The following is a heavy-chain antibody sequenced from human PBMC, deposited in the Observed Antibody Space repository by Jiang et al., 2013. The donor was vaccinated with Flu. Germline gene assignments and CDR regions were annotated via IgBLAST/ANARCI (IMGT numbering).Heavy chain of an antibody. J-gene: IGHJ6*02. D-gene: IGHD4-17*01. V-gene: IGHV3-7*05. CDR3: ARAVRGSYGDYLFSNYYYGMDV. CDR2: IKQDGSEK. CDR1: GFTFSSYW. Sequence: LSCAASGFTFSSYWMSWVRQAPGKGLEWVANIKQDGSEKYYVDSVKGRFTISRDNAKNSLYLQMNSLRAEDTAVYYCARAVRGSYGDYLFSNYYYGMDVWGQGTTVTVSS.